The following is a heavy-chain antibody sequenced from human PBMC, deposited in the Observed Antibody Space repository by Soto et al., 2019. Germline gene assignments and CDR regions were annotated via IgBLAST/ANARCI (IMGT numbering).Heavy chain of an antibody. CDR3: AKDRYGQVADYVDY. CDR2: ISAYNGNT. D-gene: IGHD6-19*01. Sequence: ASVKVSCKASGYTFTSYGISWVRQAPGQGLEWMGWISAYNGNTNYAEKVQGRVTMTTDTSRNTLYLEMNSLRAEDTAVYYCAKDRYGQVADYVDYWGLGTLVTVSS. V-gene: IGHV1-18*01. CDR1: GYTFTSYG. J-gene: IGHJ4*02.